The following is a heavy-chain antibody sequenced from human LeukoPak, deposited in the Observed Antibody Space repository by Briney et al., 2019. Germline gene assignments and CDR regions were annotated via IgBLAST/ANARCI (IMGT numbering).Heavy chain of an antibody. CDR2: INPNDCST. Sequence: ASVKVSCQASGYTFTSYYLHWVRQPPGQGLEWMGLINPNDCSTSYTQKFEGRVTMTRDTSTSIVYMELSSLRSEDTAVYYCARGRGRDCSGGSCFGDGDNWGQGTLVTVSS. CDR3: ARGRGRDCSGGSCFGDGDN. D-gene: IGHD2-15*01. V-gene: IGHV1-46*01. CDR1: GYTFTSYY. J-gene: IGHJ4*02.